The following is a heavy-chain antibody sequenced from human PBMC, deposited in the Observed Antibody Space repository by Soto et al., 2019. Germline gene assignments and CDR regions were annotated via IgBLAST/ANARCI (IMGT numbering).Heavy chain of an antibody. CDR3: ARDENIVVVPAATDYYYYYGMDV. CDR1: GGTFSSYA. J-gene: IGHJ6*02. Sequence: QMQLVQSGAEVKKPGSSVKVSCKASGGTFSSYAISWVRQAPGQGLEWMGGIIPIFGTANYAQKFQGRVTITADESTSTAYMELSSLRSEDTAVYYCARDENIVVVPAATDYYYYYGMDVWGQGTTVTVSS. CDR2: IIPIFGTA. V-gene: IGHV1-69*01. D-gene: IGHD2-2*01.